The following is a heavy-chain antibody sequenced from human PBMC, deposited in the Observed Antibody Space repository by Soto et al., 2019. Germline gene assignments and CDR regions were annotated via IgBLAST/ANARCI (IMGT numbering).Heavy chain of an antibody. J-gene: IGHJ4*02. CDR3: ARSLGCYAIDY. CDR1: GVSIGSNYY. D-gene: IGHD6-19*01. V-gene: IGHV4-4*02. Sequence: QVLLQESGPGLVPPSGTLSLSCFVSGVSIGSNYYWGWVRQSPGKGLEWLGDTSHIGSVNYNPSLKNRVTISMDKSQNQLSLKRNYVTAAGTAVYSWARSLGCYAIDYWGQGTLGSVSS. CDR2: TSHIGSV.